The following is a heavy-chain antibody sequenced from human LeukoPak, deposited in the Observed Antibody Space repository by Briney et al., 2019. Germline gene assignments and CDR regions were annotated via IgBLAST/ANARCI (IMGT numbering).Heavy chain of an antibody. J-gene: IGHJ3*01. V-gene: IGHV3-64*01. Sequence: GGSPRLSCAASGFSFSNYAMNSVRQAPGKGLEYVSTISGNGGSAYYANSVKGRFTISRDNSKNTLFLQMGSLRADDMAVYFCARVPRPCGSSTSCQGAFDVWGQGTMVTVSS. CDR2: ISGNGGSA. D-gene: IGHD2-2*01. CDR1: GFSFSNYA. CDR3: ARVPRPCGSSTSCQGAFDV.